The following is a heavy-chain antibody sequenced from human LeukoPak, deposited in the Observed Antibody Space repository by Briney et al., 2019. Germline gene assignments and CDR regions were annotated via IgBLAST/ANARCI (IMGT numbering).Heavy chain of an antibody. CDR1: GFTFSDYW. CDR3: ARSPATGTTDF. D-gene: IGHD1-7*01. Sequence: GGSLRLSCAVSGFTFSDYWMSWVRQPPGRGLEWVANINHDGNEKYYVDSVMGRFTISRDNAKNSLYLQMNSLSVEDTAVYFCARSPATGTTDFWGQGTLVTVSS. J-gene: IGHJ4*02. V-gene: IGHV3-7*01. CDR2: INHDGNEK.